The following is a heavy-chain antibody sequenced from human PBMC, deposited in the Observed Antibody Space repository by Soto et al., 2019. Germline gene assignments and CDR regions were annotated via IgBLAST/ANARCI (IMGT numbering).Heavy chain of an antibody. D-gene: IGHD2-2*01. V-gene: IGHV3-30-3*01. J-gene: IGHJ6*02. Sequence: GGSLRLSCAASGFTFSSYAMHWVRQAPGKGLEWVAVISYDGSNKYYADSVKGRFTISRDNSKNTLYLQMTSLRAEDTAVYYCARDRSVVPAAIIIYYYYYGMDVWGQGTTVTVSS. CDR3: ARDRSVVPAAIIIYYYYYGMDV. CDR1: GFTFSSYA. CDR2: ISYDGSNK.